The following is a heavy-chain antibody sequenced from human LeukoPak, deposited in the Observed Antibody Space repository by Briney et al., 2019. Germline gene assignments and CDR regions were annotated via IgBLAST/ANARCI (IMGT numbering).Heavy chain of an antibody. CDR1: DDSFSSHY. CDR3: ARDLVTVTKGFDI. D-gene: IGHD4-17*01. CDR2: ISYIGST. Sequence: SETLSLTCAVSDDSFSSHYWTWIRQPPGKGLEWIGYISYIGSTNYNPSLKSRVTISIDTSKNQFSLKLSSVTAEDTAVCYCARDLVTVTKGFDIWGQGTMVSVSS. J-gene: IGHJ3*02. V-gene: IGHV4-59*11.